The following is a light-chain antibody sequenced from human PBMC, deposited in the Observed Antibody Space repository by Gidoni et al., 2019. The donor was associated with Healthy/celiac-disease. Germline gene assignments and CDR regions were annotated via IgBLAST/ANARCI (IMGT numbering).Light chain of an antibody. CDR2: AAS. Sequence: DIQMTQTPSSLSASVGDRVTITCRASQSISSYLNWYQQKQVQAPKLLIYAASSLQSGVPSRFSGGGSGTDFPLTISSLQPEDFATYYCQQSYSTPPSFGQGTRLEIK. CDR3: QQSYSTPPS. J-gene: IGKJ5*01. V-gene: IGKV1-39*01. CDR1: QSISSY.